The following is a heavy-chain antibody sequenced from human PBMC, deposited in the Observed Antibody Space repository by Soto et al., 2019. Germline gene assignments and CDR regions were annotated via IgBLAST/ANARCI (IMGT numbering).Heavy chain of an antibody. CDR1: GFTFSSYA. CDR3: AKNVLGELLYGLDTDFDY. J-gene: IGHJ4*02. Sequence: GGSLRLSCAASGFTFSSYAMSWVRQAPGKGLEWVSAISGSGGSTYYADSVKGRFTISRDNSKNTLYLQMNSLRAEDTAVYYCAKNVLGELLYGLDTDFDYWGQGTLVTVSS. CDR2: ISGSGGST. D-gene: IGHD3-10*01. V-gene: IGHV3-23*01.